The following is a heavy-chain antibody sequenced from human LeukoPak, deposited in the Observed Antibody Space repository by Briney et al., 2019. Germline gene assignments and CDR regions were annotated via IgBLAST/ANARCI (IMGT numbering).Heavy chain of an antibody. CDR3: ASRGYDSSGYYYDYFDY. J-gene: IGHJ4*02. D-gene: IGHD3-22*01. CDR2: IIPIFGTA. CDR1: GGTFSSYA. V-gene: IGHV1-69*13. Sequence: SVTVSCKASGGTFSSYAISWVRQAPGQGLEWMGGIIPIFGTANYAQKFQGRVTITADESTSTAYMELSSLRSEDTAVYYCASRGYDSSGYYYDYFDYWGQGPLVAVSS.